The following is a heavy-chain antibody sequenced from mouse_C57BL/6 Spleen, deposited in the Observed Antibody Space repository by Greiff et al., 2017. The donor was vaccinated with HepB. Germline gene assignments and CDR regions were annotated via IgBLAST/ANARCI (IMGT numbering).Heavy chain of an antibody. Sequence: VQLKESGPGLVQPSQSLSITCTVSGFSLTSYGVHWVRQSPGKGLEWLGVIWRGGSTDYNAAFMSRLSITKDNSKSQVFFKMNSLQADDTAIYYCAKNPFYGSSIYAMDYWGQGTSVTVSS. V-gene: IGHV2-5*01. J-gene: IGHJ4*01. CDR1: GFSLTSYG. D-gene: IGHD1-1*01. CDR3: AKNPFYGSSIYAMDY. CDR2: IWRGGST.